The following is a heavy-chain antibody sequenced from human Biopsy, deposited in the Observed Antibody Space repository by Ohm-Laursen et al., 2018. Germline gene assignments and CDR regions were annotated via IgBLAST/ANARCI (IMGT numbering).Heavy chain of an antibody. D-gene: IGHD6-19*01. Sequence: GTLSLTCTVSGDSVSSGSFYWTWIRQPPGQGLEYIGYIYDRGSTANYSPSLESRVTMSVDMPKNQFSLKLSSVTAADTAIYYCARGMRSSGWPYFDSWGQGTLVTVSS. J-gene: IGHJ4*02. V-gene: IGHV4-61*01. CDR3: ARGMRSSGWPYFDS. CDR2: IYDRGSTA. CDR1: GDSVSSGSFY.